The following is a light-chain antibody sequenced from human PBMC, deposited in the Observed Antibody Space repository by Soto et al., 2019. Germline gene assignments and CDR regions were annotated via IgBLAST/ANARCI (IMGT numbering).Light chain of an antibody. CDR3: TSYTTSTTWV. CDR1: SSDIGVYNY. V-gene: IGLV2-14*01. J-gene: IGLJ3*02. Sequence: QSVLTQPASVSGSPGQSITISCTGTSSDIGVYNYVSWYQHHPGKAPKVMIFEVSNRPSGVSNRFSGSKSGNTASLTISGLQAEDEADYYCTSYTTSTTWVFGGGTQLTVL. CDR2: EVS.